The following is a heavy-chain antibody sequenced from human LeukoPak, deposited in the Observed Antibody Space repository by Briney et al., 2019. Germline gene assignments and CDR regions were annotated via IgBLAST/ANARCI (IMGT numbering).Heavy chain of an antibody. V-gene: IGHV1-2*02. CDR3: ARARDYSNYRSIDY. CDR2: INPNSGGT. D-gene: IGHD4-11*01. CDR1: GYTFTGYY. Sequence: ASVKVSCEASGYTFTGYYMHWVRQAPGQGLEWMGWINPNSGGTKYAQKFQGRVTMTRDTSISTAYMELSRLRSDDTAVYYCARARDYSNYRSIDYWGQGTLVTVSS. J-gene: IGHJ4*02.